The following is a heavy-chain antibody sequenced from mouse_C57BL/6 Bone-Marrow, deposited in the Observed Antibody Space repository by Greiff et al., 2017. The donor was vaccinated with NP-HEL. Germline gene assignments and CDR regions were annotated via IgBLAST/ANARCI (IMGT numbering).Heavy chain of an antibody. CDR2: ISSGSSTI. Sequence: EVKLMESGGGLVKPGGSLKLSCAASGFTFSDYGMHWVRQAPEKGLEWVAYISSGSSTIYYADTVKGRFTISRDNAKNTLFLQMTSLRSEDTAMYYCARVHYYGSSPAWFAYWGQGTLVTVSA. V-gene: IGHV5-17*01. D-gene: IGHD1-1*01. CDR1: GFTFSDYG. CDR3: ARVHYYGSSPAWFAY. J-gene: IGHJ3*01.